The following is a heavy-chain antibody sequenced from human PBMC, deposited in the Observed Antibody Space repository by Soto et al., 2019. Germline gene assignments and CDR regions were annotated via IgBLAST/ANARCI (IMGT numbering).Heavy chain of an antibody. Sequence: QVQLQQWGAGLLKPSETLSLTCAVYGGSFSGYYWSWIRQPPGKGLEWIGEINHSGSTNYNPSLKSRVPISVDTSKNQFSLKLSSVTAADTAVYYCARGPSPSVAVYYFDYWGQGTLVTVSS. CDR2: INHSGST. D-gene: IGHD6-19*01. CDR1: GGSFSGYY. V-gene: IGHV4-34*01. J-gene: IGHJ4*02. CDR3: ARGPSPSVAVYYFDY.